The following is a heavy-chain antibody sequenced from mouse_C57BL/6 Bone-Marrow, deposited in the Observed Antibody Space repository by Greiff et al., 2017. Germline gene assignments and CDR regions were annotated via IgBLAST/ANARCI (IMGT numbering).Heavy chain of an antibody. CDR1: GYTFTSYW. Sequence: QVQLQQPGAELVMPGASVKLSCKASGYTFTSYWMPWVKQRPGQGLEWIGEIDPSDSYTNYNQKFKGKSTLTVDKSSSTAYMQLSSLTSEDSAVYYCARESRQLRPYYVDYGGQGTTLTVSA. CDR2: IDPSDSYT. V-gene: IGHV1-69*01. D-gene: IGHD3-2*02. CDR3: ARESRQLRPYYVDY. J-gene: IGHJ2*01.